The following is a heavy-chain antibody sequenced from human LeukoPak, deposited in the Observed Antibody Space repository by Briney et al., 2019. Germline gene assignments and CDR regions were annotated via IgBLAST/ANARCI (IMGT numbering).Heavy chain of an antibody. V-gene: IGHV4-39*01. CDR2: IYYSGST. CDR3: ARSPITMVRGGLSAAVDY. J-gene: IGHJ4*02. CDR1: GGSISSSSYY. Sequence: KSPETLSLTCTVSGGSISSSSYYWGWIRQPPGKGLEWIGSIYYSGSTYYNPSLKSRVTISVDTSKNQFSLKLSSVTAADTAVYYCARSPITMVRGGLSAAVDYWGQGTLVTVSS. D-gene: IGHD3-10*01.